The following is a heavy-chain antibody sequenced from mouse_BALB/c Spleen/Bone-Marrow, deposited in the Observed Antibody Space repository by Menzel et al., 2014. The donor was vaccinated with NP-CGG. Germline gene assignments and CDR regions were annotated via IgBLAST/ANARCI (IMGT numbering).Heavy chain of an antibody. J-gene: IGHJ3*01. V-gene: IGHV14-3*02. CDR3: AAYYYGSSYGFAN. CDR1: GFNIKDTY. Sequence: VQLQQSGAELVKPGASVKLSCTASGFNIKDTYMHWVKQRPEQGLEWIGRIDPANGNTKYDPKFQGKATITADTSSNTAYLQLSSLTSEDTAVYYCAAYYYGSSYGFANWGQGALVTVSP. D-gene: IGHD1-1*01. CDR2: IDPANGNT.